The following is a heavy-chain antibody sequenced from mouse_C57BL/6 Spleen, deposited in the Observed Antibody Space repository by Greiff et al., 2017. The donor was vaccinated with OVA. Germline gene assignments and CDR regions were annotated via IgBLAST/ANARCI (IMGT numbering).Heavy chain of an antibody. D-gene: IGHD2-4*01. CDR2: INPGSGGT. CDR1: GYAFTNYL. V-gene: IGHV1-54*01. Sequence: QVQLQQSGAELVRPGTSVKVSCKASGYAFTNYLIEWVKQRPGQGLEWIGVINPGSGGTNYNEKFKGKATLTADKSSSTAYMQLSSLTSEDSAVYFCARSTMITKALDYWGQGTSVTVSS. CDR3: ARSTMITKALDY. J-gene: IGHJ4*01.